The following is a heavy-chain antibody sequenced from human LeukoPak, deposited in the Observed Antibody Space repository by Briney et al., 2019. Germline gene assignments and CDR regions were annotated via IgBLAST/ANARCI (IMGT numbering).Heavy chain of an antibody. CDR3: GKEAGNGWSYFYY. V-gene: IGHV3-23*01. Sequence: PGGSLRLSCAGSGFIFSSYAMTWVRQAPGKGLEWVSSISDSGGRTYYADSVKGRFTISGDNSKNTLYLQMISLRVEDSAVYYCGKEAGNGWSYFYYWAQGTLVAVSS. CDR1: GFIFSSYA. J-gene: IGHJ4*02. D-gene: IGHD6-19*01. CDR2: ISDSGGRT.